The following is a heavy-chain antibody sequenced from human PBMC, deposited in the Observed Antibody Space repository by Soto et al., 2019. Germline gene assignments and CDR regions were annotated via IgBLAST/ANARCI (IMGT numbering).Heavy chain of an antibody. CDR2: ISWNSGTL. D-gene: IGHD3-10*01. J-gene: IGHJ3*01. Sequence: EVQLVESGGGLVQPGRSLRLSCAASEFTFENYAMHWVRQAPGKGLEWVSGISWNSGTLVYADSVKGRFTISRDNAKNSLFLLMNSLRAEDTAVYFCAKGRTRPLQLGSFGDNAFDVWGQGTMVTVSS. CDR1: EFTFENYA. V-gene: IGHV3-9*01. CDR3: AKGRTRPLQLGSFGDNAFDV.